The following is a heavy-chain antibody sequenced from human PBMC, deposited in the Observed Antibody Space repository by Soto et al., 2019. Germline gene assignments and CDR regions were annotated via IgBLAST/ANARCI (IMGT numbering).Heavy chain of an antibody. J-gene: IGHJ4*02. V-gene: IGHV1-69*19. D-gene: IGHD3-10*01. CDR2: ISPIFGAA. CDR1: GGTFNTYS. Sequence: QVQLVQSGAEMKKPGSSVKVSCQSSGGTFNTYSMNWVRQAPGQGPEWMGDISPIFGAANYAPKFQGRVTITADEYTGTSYMQLSSLTSEDTALYFCAREVQVHTPAFVYWGQGTLVTVSS. CDR3: AREVQVHTPAFVY.